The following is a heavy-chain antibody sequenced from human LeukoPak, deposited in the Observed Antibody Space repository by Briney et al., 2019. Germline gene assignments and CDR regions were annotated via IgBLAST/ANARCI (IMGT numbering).Heavy chain of an antibody. V-gene: IGHV3-23*01. CDR3: AKEGGGDPFYYYYGMDV. CDR2: IVDSGSRT. CDR1: GFTFSTHA. J-gene: IGHJ6*02. D-gene: IGHD2-21*02. Sequence: PGGSLRLSCAASGFTFSTHAMSWVRQAPGKGLEWVSAIVDSGSRTYYADSVKGRFTISRDNSKNTLYLQMNSLRAEDTAVYYCAKEGGGDPFYYYYGMDVWGQGTTVTVSS.